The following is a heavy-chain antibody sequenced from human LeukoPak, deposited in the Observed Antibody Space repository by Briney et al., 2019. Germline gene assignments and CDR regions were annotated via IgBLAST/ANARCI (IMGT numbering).Heavy chain of an antibody. CDR1: GGSFSGYY. Sequence: SETLSLTCAVYGGSFSGYYWSWIRQPPGKGLEWIGEINHSGGTNYNPSLKSRVTISVDTSKNQFSLKLSSVTAADTAVYYCARARLRGVIIIVHYGMDVWGQGTTVTVSS. D-gene: IGHD3-10*01. V-gene: IGHV4-34*01. CDR3: ARARLRGVIIIVHYGMDV. CDR2: INHSGGT. J-gene: IGHJ6*02.